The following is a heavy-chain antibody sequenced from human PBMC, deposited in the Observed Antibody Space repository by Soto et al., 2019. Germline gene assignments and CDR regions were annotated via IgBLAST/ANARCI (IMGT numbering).Heavy chain of an antibody. Sequence: QVQLQESGPGLVKPSETLSLTCTVSGGSISSYYWSWIRQPPGKGLEWIGYIYYSGSTNYNPSLKSRVTISVDTSKNQFSLKLSSVTAADTAVYYCAREYSSSSGFFWFDPWGQGTLVTVSS. J-gene: IGHJ5*02. CDR1: GGSISSYY. V-gene: IGHV4-59*01. CDR2: IYYSGST. CDR3: AREYSSSSGFFWFDP. D-gene: IGHD6-6*01.